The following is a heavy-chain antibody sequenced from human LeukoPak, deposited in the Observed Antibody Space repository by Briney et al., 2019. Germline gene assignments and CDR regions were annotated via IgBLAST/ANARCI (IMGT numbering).Heavy chain of an antibody. CDR3: ARVSWSPGTSYYYMDV. V-gene: IGHV4-59*01. CDR2: VYDSGTT. D-gene: IGHD1-1*01. Sequence: SETLSLTCTVSGGSISRYYWSWIRQPPGQGLEWFGYVYDSGTTNYNPSLKSRVTISVDTSKNQFSLKLSSVTAADTAVYYCARVSWSPGTSYYYMDVWGKGTTVTVSS. CDR1: GGSISRYY. J-gene: IGHJ6*03.